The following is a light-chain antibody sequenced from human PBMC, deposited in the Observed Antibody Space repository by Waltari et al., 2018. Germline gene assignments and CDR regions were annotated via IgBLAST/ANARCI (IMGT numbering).Light chain of an antibody. CDR2: AAS. J-gene: IGKJ4*01. CDR1: QSISSY. Sequence: DIQMTQSPPSLSASVGDRVTITCRASQSISSYLNWYQQKPGKAPNLLIYAASSLQSGVPSRFSGSGSGTDFTLTISSLQPEDFATYYCQQSYSTPPLTFGGGTKVEIK. V-gene: IGKV1-39*01. CDR3: QQSYSTPPLT.